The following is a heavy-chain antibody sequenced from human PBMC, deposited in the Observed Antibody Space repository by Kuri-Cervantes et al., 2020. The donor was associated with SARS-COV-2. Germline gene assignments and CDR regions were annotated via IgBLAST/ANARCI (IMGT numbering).Heavy chain of an antibody. CDR2: ISSSSSYI. CDR3: ARGRGMVRGVPDY. J-gene: IGHJ4*02. CDR1: GSTFSSYS. V-gene: IGHV3-21*01. D-gene: IGHD3-10*01. Sequence: GESLKISCAASGSTFSSYSMNWVRQAPGKGLEWVSSISSSSSYIYYADSVKGRFTISRDNAKNSLYLQMNSLRAEDTAVYYCARGRGMVRGVPDYWGQGTLVTVSS.